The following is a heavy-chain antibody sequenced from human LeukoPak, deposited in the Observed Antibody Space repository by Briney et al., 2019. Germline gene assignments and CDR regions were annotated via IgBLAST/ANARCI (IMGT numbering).Heavy chain of an antibody. V-gene: IGHV3-30*18. Sequence: PGRSLRLSCAASEFTFSSYAMHWVRQAPGKGLEWVAVISYDGSNKYYADSVKGRFTISRDNSKNTLYLQMNSLRAEDTAVYYCAKDYQRYCSGGSCYSGDYWGQGTLVTVSS. CDR2: ISYDGSNK. CDR1: EFTFSSYA. D-gene: IGHD2-15*01. J-gene: IGHJ4*02. CDR3: AKDYQRYCSGGSCYSGDY.